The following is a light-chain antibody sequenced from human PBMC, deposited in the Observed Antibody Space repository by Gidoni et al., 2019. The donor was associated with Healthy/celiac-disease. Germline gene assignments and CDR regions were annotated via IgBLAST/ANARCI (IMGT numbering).Light chain of an antibody. J-gene: IGKJ3*01. Sequence: DIQMTQSPSSLSASVGDRVTITCRASQGISNYVAWYQQRPGKVPKLLIYAASTLQSGVPSRFNGSGSGTDFTLTISSLQPEDVATYYCQKYDSVPPIFTFGPGTKVDIK. V-gene: IGKV1-27*01. CDR1: QGISNY. CDR2: AAS. CDR3: QKYDSVPPIFT.